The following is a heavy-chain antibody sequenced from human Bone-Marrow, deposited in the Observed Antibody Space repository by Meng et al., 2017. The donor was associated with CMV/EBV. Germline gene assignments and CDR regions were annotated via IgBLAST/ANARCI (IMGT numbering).Heavy chain of an antibody. V-gene: IGHV4-39*01. Sequence: ESLKISCTVSGGSIDSRGYYWGWIRQSPGKGLEWIGSMYYSGSTYYNSSLKSRVTMSVDTPKNQLSLKLSSVTAADTAVYYCASPYGYSYGCVRYWGQGTLVTVSS. CDR3: ASPYGYSYGCVRY. CDR2: MYYSGST. CDR1: GGSIDSRGYY. J-gene: IGHJ4*02. D-gene: IGHD5-18*01.